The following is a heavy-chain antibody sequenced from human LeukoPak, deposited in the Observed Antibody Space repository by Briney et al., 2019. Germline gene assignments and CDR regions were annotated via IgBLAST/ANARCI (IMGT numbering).Heavy chain of an antibody. CDR2: INWNGGST. D-gene: IGHD1-1*01. J-gene: IGHJ3*02. V-gene: IGHV3-20*01. CDR1: GFTFDDYG. CDR3: ARDTKLTNLGAFDI. Sequence: PGGSLRLSCAASGFTFDDYGMGWVRQAPGKGLEWVSGINWNGGSTGYADSVKGRFTISRDNAKNSLYLQMNSLRAEDTALYHCARDTKLTNLGAFDIWGQGTMVTVSS.